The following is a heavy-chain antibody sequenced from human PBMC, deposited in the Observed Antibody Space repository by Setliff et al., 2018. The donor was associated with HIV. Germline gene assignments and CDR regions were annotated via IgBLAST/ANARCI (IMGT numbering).Heavy chain of an antibody. Sequence: SETMSLTCAVYGGSFNEYYGNWIRQIPGKGLEWIGEINHSGSTNYNESLKRRLRISVDTSKTQFSLSLNSVTAADTAVYYCARAYRDNVWGSWRQISSWFDSWGQGNLVTVSS. V-gene: IGHV4-34*01. CDR1: GGSFNEYY. CDR3: ARAYRDNVWGSWRQISSWFDS. D-gene: IGHD3-16*01. CDR2: INHSGST. J-gene: IGHJ5*01.